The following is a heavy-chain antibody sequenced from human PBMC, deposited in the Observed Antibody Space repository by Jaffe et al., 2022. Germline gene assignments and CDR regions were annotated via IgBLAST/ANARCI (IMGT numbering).Heavy chain of an antibody. CDR3: ARGRNYDILTGYLGYYFDY. J-gene: IGHJ4*02. CDR2: IKQDGSEK. Sequence: EVQLVESGGGLVQPGGSLRLSCAASGFTFSSYWMSWVRQAPGKGLEWVANIKQDGSEKYYVDSVKGRFTISRDNAKNSLYLQMNSLRAEDTAVYYCARGRNYDILTGYLGYYFDYWGQGTLVTVSS. V-gene: IGHV3-7*01. CDR1: GFTFSSYW. D-gene: IGHD3-9*01.